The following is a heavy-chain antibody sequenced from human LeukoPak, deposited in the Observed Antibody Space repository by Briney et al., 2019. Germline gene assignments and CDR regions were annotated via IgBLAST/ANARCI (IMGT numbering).Heavy chain of an antibody. D-gene: IGHD5-12*01. J-gene: IGHJ5*02. Sequence: SETLSLTCTVSGGSISSSSYYWGWIRQPPGKGLEWIGEINHSGSTNYNPSLKSRVTISVDTSKNQFSLKLSSVTAADTAVYYCAREAIRVATFLLRGANWFDPWGQGTLVTVSS. CDR3: AREAIRVATFLLRGANWFDP. CDR1: GGSISSSSYY. CDR2: INHSGST. V-gene: IGHV4-39*07.